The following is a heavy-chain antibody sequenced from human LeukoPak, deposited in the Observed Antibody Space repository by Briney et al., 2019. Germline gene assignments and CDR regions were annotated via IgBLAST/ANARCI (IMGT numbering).Heavy chain of an antibody. CDR3: ADDIAVAGAHDAFDI. V-gene: IGHV3-23*01. Sequence: TGGSLRLSCAASGFTFSSYAMSWVRQAPGKGLEWVSAISGSGGSTYYADSVKGRFTISRDNSKNTLYLQMNSLRAEDTAVYYCADDIAVAGAHDAFDIWGQGTMVTVSS. CDR1: GFTFSSYA. J-gene: IGHJ3*02. D-gene: IGHD6-19*01. CDR2: ISGSGGST.